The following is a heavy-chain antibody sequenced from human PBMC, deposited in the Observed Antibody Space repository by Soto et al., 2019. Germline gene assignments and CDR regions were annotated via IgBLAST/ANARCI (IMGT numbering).Heavy chain of an antibody. CDR1: GYSISSNNW. J-gene: IGHJ4*02. V-gene: IGHV4-28*01. D-gene: IGHD2-15*01. CDR3: ARTGRYGGNEFDS. Sequence: PXETLCLTCAVSGYSISSNNWWGWIRQSPGKGLEWIGYIYYSGSTYYNPSLKSRVTMSVDTSKNQFSLRLSSVTAVDTAVYYCARTGRYGGNEFDSWGQGTQVTVSS. CDR2: IYYSGST.